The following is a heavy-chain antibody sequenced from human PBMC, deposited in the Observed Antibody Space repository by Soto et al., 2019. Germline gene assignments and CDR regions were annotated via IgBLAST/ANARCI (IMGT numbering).Heavy chain of an antibody. J-gene: IGHJ4*02. CDR1: RFTFSSYG. Sequence: GGSLRLSCAASRFTFSSYGMHWVRQAPGKGLEWVALISHVGNNENYADSVKGRFTISRDNSKNTLYLQMNSLRAEDTAVYYCAKDRFVSGWYSIAYWGQGTLVTVSS. V-gene: IGHV3-30*18. D-gene: IGHD6-19*01. CDR2: ISHVGNNE. CDR3: AKDRFVSGWYSIAY.